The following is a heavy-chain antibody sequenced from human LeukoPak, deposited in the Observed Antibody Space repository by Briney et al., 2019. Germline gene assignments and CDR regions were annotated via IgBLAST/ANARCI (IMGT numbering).Heavy chain of an antibody. V-gene: IGHV3-21*04. CDR1: GLGFSSYS. CDR3: AKAGYSFAFDI. J-gene: IGHJ3*02. Sequence: GGSLRLSCGDSGLGFSSYSMNWVRQAPGKGLEWVSSISSSSKYIYYADSVKGRFTISRDNSKNTLYLQMNSLRAEDTAVYYCAKAGYSFAFDIWGQGTMVTVSS. CDR2: ISSSSKYI. D-gene: IGHD5-18*01.